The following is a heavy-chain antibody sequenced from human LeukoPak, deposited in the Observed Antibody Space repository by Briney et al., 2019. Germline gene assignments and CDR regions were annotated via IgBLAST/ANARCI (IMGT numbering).Heavy chain of an antibody. CDR1: GFTFSSYS. D-gene: IGHD5-18*01. J-gene: IGHJ4*02. V-gene: IGHV3-48*04. CDR2: ISSSSSTI. Sequence: GGSLRLSCAASGFTFSSYSMNWVRQAPGKGLEWVSYISSSSSTIYYADSVKGRFTISRDNAKNSLYLQMNSLRAEDTAVYYCARRATTERGHSYGLDYWGQGTLVTVSS. CDR3: ARRATTERGHSYGLDY.